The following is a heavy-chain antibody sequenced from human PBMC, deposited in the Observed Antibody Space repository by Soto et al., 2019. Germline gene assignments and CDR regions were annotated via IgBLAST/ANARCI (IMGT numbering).Heavy chain of an antibody. CDR1: GFFFTDYG. J-gene: IGHJ4*02. CDR2: INSHASST. Sequence: EVQLVESGGGLVQPGGSLRLSCAASGFFFTDYGLTWFRQAPGKGLEWVSHINSHASSTLYADSVRGRFTISRDNAKNSIHLQMSSLRDEDTAVYYCTRDPEGDLDFEYWGQGTLVTVSS. V-gene: IGHV3-48*02. D-gene: IGHD2-21*02. CDR3: TRDPEGDLDFEY.